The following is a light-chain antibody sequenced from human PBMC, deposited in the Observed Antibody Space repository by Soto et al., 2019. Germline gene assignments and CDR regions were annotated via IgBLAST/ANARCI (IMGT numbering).Light chain of an antibody. Sequence: EIVLTQSPAILSLSPGEGATLSCRASQSIATNLAWYQQKPGQPPRLLIYDASDRATGIPARFSGSGSGADFTLTISSLEPEDVAVYYCQQRREWPPGASFGGGTKV. CDR3: QQRREWPPGAS. V-gene: IGKV3-11*01. CDR1: QSIATN. J-gene: IGKJ4*01. CDR2: DAS.